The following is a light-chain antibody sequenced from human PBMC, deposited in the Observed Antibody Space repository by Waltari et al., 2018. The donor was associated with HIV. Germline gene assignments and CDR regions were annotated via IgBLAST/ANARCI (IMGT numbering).Light chain of an antibody. V-gene: IGKV1-39*01. CDR2: AAS. CDR3: QQSYSSRRT. Sequence: DIQMTQSPSPLSASVGDRVTITCRASQSISSYLNWYQQKPTKAPKLLIYAASSLQSGVPSRFSGSGSGTDFTLTISSLQPEDFATYYCQQSYSSRRTFGQGTKVEIK. CDR1: QSISSY. J-gene: IGKJ1*01.